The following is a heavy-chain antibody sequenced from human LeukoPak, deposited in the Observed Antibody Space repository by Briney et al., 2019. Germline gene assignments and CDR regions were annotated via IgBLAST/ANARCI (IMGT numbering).Heavy chain of an antibody. J-gene: IGHJ1*01. CDR1: GFTFSNYW. CDR2: IGASGDST. CDR3: AKAPSGSGSSSFQH. D-gene: IGHD3-10*01. V-gene: IGHV3-23*01. Sequence: GGSLRLSCAASGFTFSNYWMSWVRQAPGKGLEWVSVIGASGDSTHYADSVKGRLTLSRDNSKNTLCLQMNSLRAEDTAVYYCAKAPSGSGSSSFQHWGQGTLVIVSS.